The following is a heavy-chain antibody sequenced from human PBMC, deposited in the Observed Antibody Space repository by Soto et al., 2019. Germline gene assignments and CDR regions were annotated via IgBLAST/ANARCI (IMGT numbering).Heavy chain of an antibody. V-gene: IGHV1-3*01. D-gene: IGHD3-3*01. Sequence: GASVKVSCKASGYTFTSYAMHWVRQAPGQRLEWMGWINAGNGNTKYSQKFQGRVTITRDTSASTAYMELSSLRSEDTAVYYCARDVPSAGYDFWSGYRDYYYYGMDVWGQGTTVTVSS. CDR2: INAGNGNT. J-gene: IGHJ6*02. CDR3: ARDVPSAGYDFWSGYRDYYYYGMDV. CDR1: GYTFTSYA.